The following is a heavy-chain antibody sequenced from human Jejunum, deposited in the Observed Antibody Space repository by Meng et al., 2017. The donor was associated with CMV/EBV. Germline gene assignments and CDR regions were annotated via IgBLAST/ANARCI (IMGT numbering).Heavy chain of an antibody. D-gene: IGHD6-13*01. V-gene: IGHV3-30*04. J-gene: IGHJ4*02. CDR3: ARGTGSGSWLIDS. Sequence: SGFPFSSYAMHWVRQAPGKGLEWVAVIPFDGNNEHYADSVKGRFTISRDNSKNTLYLQVNSLRLEDTGVYYCARGTGSGSWLIDSWGQGTLVTVSS. CDR2: IPFDGNNE. CDR1: GFPFSSYA.